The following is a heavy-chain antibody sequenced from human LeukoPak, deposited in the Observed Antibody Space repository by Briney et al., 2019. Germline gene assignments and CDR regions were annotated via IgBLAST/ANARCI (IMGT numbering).Heavy chain of an antibody. CDR2: INSDGSST. CDR3: ARDYGYSSGWYRYYYYGMDV. Sequence: PGGSLRLSCAASGFTFSSYWMHWVRQAPGKGLVWVSRINSDGSSTSYADSVKGRFTISRDNAKNTLYLQMNSLRAEDTAVYYCARDYGYSSGWYRYYYYGMDVWGQGTTVTVSS. D-gene: IGHD6-19*01. J-gene: IGHJ6*02. V-gene: IGHV3-74*01. CDR1: GFTFSSYW.